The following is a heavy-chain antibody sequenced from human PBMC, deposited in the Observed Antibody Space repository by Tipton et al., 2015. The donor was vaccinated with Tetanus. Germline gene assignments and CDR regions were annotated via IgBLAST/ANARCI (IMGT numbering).Heavy chain of an antibody. D-gene: IGHD1-7*01. CDR3: ARVGATGTTEEFDY. Sequence: TLSLTCIVSGGSISSRNYYWSWIRQHPGKGLEWIGYIYYSGSTYYNPSLKSRVTISVDTSKNQFSLKLSSVTAADTAVYYCARVGATGTTEEFDYWGQGTLVTVSS. J-gene: IGHJ4*02. V-gene: IGHV4-31*03. CDR2: IYYSGST. CDR1: GGSISSRNYY.